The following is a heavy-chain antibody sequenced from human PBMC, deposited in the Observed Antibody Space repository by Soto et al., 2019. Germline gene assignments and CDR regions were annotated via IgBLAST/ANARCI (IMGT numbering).Heavy chain of an antibody. Sequence: SETLSLTCTVSGGSISSYYWSWIRQPPGKGLEWIGYIYYSGSTNYNPSLKSRVTISVDTSKNQFSLKLSSVTAADTAVYDCARGWGVTSSSFDYWGQGTLVTVSS. V-gene: IGHV4-59*01. CDR1: GGSISSYY. J-gene: IGHJ4*02. CDR2: IYYSGST. D-gene: IGHD6-13*01. CDR3: ARGWGVTSSSFDY.